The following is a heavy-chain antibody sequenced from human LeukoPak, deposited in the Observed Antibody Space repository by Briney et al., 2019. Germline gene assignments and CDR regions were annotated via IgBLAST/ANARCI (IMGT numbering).Heavy chain of an antibody. CDR3: AKRTSSRAFDY. CDR2: IHYSGST. D-gene: IGHD6-13*01. Sequence: PSQTLSLTCTVSGGSISSGGYYWSWIRQHPGKGLEWIGYIHYSGSTYYNPSLKSRVTISVDTSKNQFSLKLSSVTAADTAVYYCAKRTSSRAFDYWGQGTLVTVSS. V-gene: IGHV4-31*03. CDR1: GGSISSGGYY. J-gene: IGHJ4*02.